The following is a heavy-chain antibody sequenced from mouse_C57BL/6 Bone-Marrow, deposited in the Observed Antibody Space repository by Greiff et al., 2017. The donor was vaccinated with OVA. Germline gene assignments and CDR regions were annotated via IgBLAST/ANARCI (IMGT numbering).Heavy chain of an antibody. V-gene: IGHV1-76*01. CDR2: IYPGSGNT. J-gene: IGHJ2*01. CDR1: GYTFTDYY. CDR3: ARKVTNDY. D-gene: IGHD2-5*01. Sequence: LVESGAELVRPGASVKLSCKASGYTFTDYYINWVKQRPGQGLEWIARIYPGSGNTYYNEKFKGKATLTAEKSSSTAYMQLSSLTSEDSAVYFCARKVTNDYWGQGTTLTVSS.